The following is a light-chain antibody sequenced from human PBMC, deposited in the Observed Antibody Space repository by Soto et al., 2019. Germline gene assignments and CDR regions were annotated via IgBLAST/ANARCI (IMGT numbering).Light chain of an antibody. Sequence: QSVLAQPPSVSGAPGQRVTISCTVSSSNIGAGYDVHWYQQLPGTAPKLLIYGNSNRPSGVPDRFSGSKSGTSASLAITGLQAEDEADYYCQSYDSSLSGVVFGGGTQLTLL. CDR1: SSNIGAGYD. CDR2: GNS. J-gene: IGLJ2*01. V-gene: IGLV1-40*01. CDR3: QSYDSSLSGVV.